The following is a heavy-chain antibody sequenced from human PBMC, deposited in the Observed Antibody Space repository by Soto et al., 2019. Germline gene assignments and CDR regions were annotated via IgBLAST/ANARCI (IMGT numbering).Heavy chain of an antibody. V-gene: IGHV3-23*01. D-gene: IGHD2-2*03. CDR1: GFTFSSYA. CDR3: AKVLWIDDAFDA. J-gene: IGHJ3*01. Sequence: EVQLLESGGDLVQPGGSLGLSCEASGFTFSSYAMRCVRQAPGKGLEWVSTINLGSTSTYYADSVRGRFTISRDNSKDTLLLQMNSLRAEATAVYYCAKVLWIDDAFDAWGQGTMVTVSS. CDR2: INLGSTST.